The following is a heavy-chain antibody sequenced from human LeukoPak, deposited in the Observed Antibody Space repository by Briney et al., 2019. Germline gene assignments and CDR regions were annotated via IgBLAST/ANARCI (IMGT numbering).Heavy chain of an antibody. CDR1: GYTFTSYA. V-gene: IGHV1-3*01. Sequence: ASVKVSCKASGYTFTSYAMHWVRQAPGQRLEWMGWFNAGNGNTKNSQKFQGRVTITRDTSASTAYMELSSLRSEDTAVYYCARVGMEYQLAEMDVWGQGTTVTVSS. J-gene: IGHJ6*02. D-gene: IGHD2-2*01. CDR2: FNAGNGNT. CDR3: ARVGMEYQLAEMDV.